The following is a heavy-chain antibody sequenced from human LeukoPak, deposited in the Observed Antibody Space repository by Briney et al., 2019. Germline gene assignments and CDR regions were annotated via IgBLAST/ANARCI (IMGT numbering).Heavy chain of an antibody. CDR1: GFTLSSYG. J-gene: IGHJ4*02. V-gene: IGHV3-33*08. CDR2: IWYDGSNK. CDR3: ARDHDYGDYHLDY. Sequence: GGSLRLSCAASGFTLSSYGMHWVRQAPGKGLEWVAVIWYDGSNKYYADSVKGRFTISRDNSKNTLYLQMNSLRAEDTAVYYCARDHDYGDYHLDYWGQGTLVTVSS. D-gene: IGHD4-17*01.